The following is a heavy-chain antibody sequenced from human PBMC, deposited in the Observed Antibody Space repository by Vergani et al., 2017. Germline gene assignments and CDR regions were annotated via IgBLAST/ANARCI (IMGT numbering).Heavy chain of an antibody. Sequence: QVQLVQSGAEVKKSGSSVKVSCKASGGIFSSYTISWVRQAPGQGLEWMGRIIPILGIANYAQKFQGRVTINADKSTSTAYMELSSLRSEDTAVYYCAGALGYCSGGGCSYWGQGTLVTVSS. V-gene: IGHV1-69*02. CDR2: IIPILGIA. D-gene: IGHD2-15*01. CDR3: AGALGYCSGGGCSY. CDR1: GGIFSSYT. J-gene: IGHJ4*02.